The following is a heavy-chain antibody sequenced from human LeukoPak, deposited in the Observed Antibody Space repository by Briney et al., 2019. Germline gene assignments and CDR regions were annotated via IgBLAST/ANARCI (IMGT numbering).Heavy chain of an antibody. J-gene: IGHJ5*02. CDR3: AKDAHWSADH. CDR1: GFTFSSYG. V-gene: IGHV3-30*02. D-gene: IGHD3-3*01. Sequence: PGGSLRLSCAASGFTFSSYGMHWVRQAPGKGLEWVAHIRSDENYKHYADSAKGRFTISRDNSKNTVYVQMNSLRPEDTAVYYCAKDAHWSADHWGQGTLVTVSS. CDR2: IRSDENYK.